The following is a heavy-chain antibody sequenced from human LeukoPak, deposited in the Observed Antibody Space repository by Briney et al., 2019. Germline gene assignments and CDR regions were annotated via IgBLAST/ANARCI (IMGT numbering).Heavy chain of an antibody. Sequence: ASVKVSCKASGYTFTAYYMHWVRQAPGQGLEWMGRINSNTGGTDYAQKFQGRVTMTRDTSISTAYMELSRLRSDDTAVYYCARDHSGYGYGEPLDYWGQGTLVTVSS. D-gene: IGHD5-18*01. J-gene: IGHJ4*02. CDR2: INSNTGGT. CDR1: GYTFTAYY. CDR3: ARDHSGYGYGEPLDY. V-gene: IGHV1-2*06.